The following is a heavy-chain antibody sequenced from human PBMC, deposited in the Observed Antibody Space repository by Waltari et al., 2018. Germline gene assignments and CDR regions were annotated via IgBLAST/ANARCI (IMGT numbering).Heavy chain of an antibody. CDR3: AKDLGFRELTAAKDY. V-gene: IGHV3-23*01. Sequence: EVQLLESGGGLVQPGGSLRLSCAASGFTFSSYAMSWVRQDPGKGLEWVSAISGSGGSTYYAESVTGRFTISRDNAKNTLYLQMNSLRAEDTAVYYCAKDLGFRELTAAKDYWGQGTLVTVSS. D-gene: IGHD3-10*01. CDR2: ISGSGGST. J-gene: IGHJ4*02. CDR1: GFTFSSYA.